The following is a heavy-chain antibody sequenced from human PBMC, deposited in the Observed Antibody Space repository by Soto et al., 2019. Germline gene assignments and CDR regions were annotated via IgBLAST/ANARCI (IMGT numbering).Heavy chain of an antibody. D-gene: IGHD3-10*01. J-gene: IGHJ3*01. CDR1: GFNFGPFW. CDR3: VRDRGYPDSFDV. CDR2: INSDGSTI. Sequence: PGGSLRLSCAASGFNFGPFWMHWVRQAPGKGLVWVSHINSDGSTIVYADSVKGRFTISRDNAKNTLYLQMSSLRVEDTAIYFCVRDRGYPDSFDVWGPGTMVTV. V-gene: IGHV3-74*01.